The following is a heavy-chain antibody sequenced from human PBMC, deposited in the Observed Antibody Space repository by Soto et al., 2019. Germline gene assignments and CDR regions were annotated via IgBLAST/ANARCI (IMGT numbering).Heavy chain of an antibody. CDR2: IKQDGSEK. V-gene: IGHV3-7*01. CDR3: ARSIAARLNWFDP. CDR1: GFTFSSYW. J-gene: IGHJ5*02. D-gene: IGHD6-6*01. Sequence: EVQLVESGGGSVQPGGSLRLSCAASGFTFSSYWMSWVRQAPGKGLEWVANIKQDGSEKYYVDSVKGRFTISRDNAKNSLYLQMNSLRAEDTAVYYCARSIAARLNWFDPWGQGTLVTVSS.